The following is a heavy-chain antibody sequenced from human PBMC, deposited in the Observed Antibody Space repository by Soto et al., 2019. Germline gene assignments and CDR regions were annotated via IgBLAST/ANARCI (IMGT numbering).Heavy chain of an antibody. CDR1: GYTFTSYY. V-gene: IGHV1-46*01. D-gene: IGHD2-2*01. CDR3: ARGLGYCSSTSCSNLRYGMDV. Sequence: VASVKVSCKASGYTFTSYYMHWVRQAPGQGLEWMGIISPSGGSTSYAQKFQGRVTMTRDTSTSTVYMELSSLRSEDTAVYYCARGLGYCSSTSCSNLRYGMDVWGQGTTVTVSS. CDR2: ISPSGGST. J-gene: IGHJ6*02.